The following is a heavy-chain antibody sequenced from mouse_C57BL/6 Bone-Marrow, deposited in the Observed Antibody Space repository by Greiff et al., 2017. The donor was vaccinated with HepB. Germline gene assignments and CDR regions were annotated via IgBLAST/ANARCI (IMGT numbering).Heavy chain of an antibody. J-gene: IGHJ2*01. D-gene: IGHD2-3*01. CDR2: IYPGSGST. Sequence: QVQLKQSGAELVKPGASVKMSCKASGYTFTSYWITWVKQRPGQGLEWIGDIYPGSGSTNYNEKFKSKATLTVDTSSSTAYMQLSSLTSEDSAVYYCARFGDGSDYWGQGTTRTVSS. CDR3: ARFGDGSDY. V-gene: IGHV1-55*01. CDR1: GYTFTSYW.